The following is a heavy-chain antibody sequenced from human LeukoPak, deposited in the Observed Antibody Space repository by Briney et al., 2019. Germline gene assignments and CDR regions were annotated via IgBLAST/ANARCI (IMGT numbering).Heavy chain of an antibody. J-gene: IGHJ4*02. CDR1: GFTFSSYW. V-gene: IGHV3-74*01. D-gene: IGHD4-17*01. Sequence: GGSLRLSCAASGFTFSSYWMHWVRHAPGKGLVWVSRINSDGSSTSYADSVKGRFTISRDNAKNTLYLQMNSLRAEDTAVYYCARDDYGDYGIIDYWGQGTLVTVSS. CDR2: INSDGSST. CDR3: ARDDYGDYGIIDY.